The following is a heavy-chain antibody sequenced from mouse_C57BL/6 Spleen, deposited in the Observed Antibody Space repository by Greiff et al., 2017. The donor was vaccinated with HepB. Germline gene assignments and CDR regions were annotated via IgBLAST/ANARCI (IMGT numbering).Heavy chain of an antibody. CDR3: ARQQVTGLDY. Sequence: QVQLQQPGAELVKPGASVKLSCKASGYTFTSYWMQWVKQRPGQGLEWIGEIDPSDSYTNYNQKFKGKATFTVDTSSSTAYMQLSSLTSEDSAVYYCARQQVTGLDYWGQGTTLTVSS. CDR2: IDPSDSYT. J-gene: IGHJ2*01. CDR1: GYTFTSYW. V-gene: IGHV1-50*01. D-gene: IGHD4-1*01.